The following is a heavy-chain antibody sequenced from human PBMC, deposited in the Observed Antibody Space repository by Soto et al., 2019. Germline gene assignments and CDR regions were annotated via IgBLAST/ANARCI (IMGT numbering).Heavy chain of an antibody. CDR3: ARGYSSSPWAPFDY. J-gene: IGHJ4*02. CDR1: SGSISSSNW. CDR2: IYHSGST. Sequence: PSETLSLTCAVSSGSISSSNWWSWVRQPPGKGLEWIGEIYHSGSTNYNPSLKSRVTISVDKSKNQFSLKLSSVTAADTAVYYCARGYSSSPWAPFDYWGQGTLVTVSS. D-gene: IGHD6-6*01. V-gene: IGHV4-4*02.